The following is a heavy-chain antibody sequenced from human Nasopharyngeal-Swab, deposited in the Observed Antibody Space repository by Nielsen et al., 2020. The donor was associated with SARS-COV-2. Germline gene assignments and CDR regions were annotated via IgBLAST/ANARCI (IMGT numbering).Heavy chain of an antibody. CDR2: IYPGDSDT. CDR1: GYSFSTYW. J-gene: IGHJ3*02. D-gene: IGHD5-24*01. V-gene: IGHV5-51*01. Sequence: GESLKISCKGSGYSFSTYWIGWVRQMPGKGLEYMGIIYPGDSDTRYSPSFQGLVTMSADKSTTTAYLQWSSLKASDTAMYYCARRPEMATIRAFDIWGQGTMVTVSS. CDR3: ARRPEMATIRAFDI.